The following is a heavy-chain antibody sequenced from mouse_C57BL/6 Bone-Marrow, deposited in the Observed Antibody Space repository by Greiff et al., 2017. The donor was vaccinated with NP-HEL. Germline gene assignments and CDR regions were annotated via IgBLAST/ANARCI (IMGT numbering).Heavy chain of an antibody. V-gene: IGHV5-4*01. Sequence: EVKLVESGGGLVKPGGSLKLSCAASGFTFSSYAMSWVRQTPEKRLEWVATISDGGSYTYYPDNVKGRFTISRDNAKNNLYLQMSHLKSEDTAMYYCARDTTTVVERILDYWGQGTTLTVSS. J-gene: IGHJ2*01. CDR2: ISDGGSYT. CDR3: ARDTTTVVERILDY. D-gene: IGHD1-1*01. CDR1: GFTFSSYA.